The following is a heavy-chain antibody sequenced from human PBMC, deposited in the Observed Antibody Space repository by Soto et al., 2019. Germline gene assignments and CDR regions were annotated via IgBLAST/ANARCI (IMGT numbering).Heavy chain of an antibody. J-gene: IGHJ6*02. CDR3: AKAGDFWSTSYYYGMDV. D-gene: IGHD3-3*01. CDR2: ISGSGGST. Sequence: GGSLRLSCAASGFTFSSYAMSWVRQAPGKGLEWVSAISGSGGSTYYADSVKGRFTISRDNSKNTLYLQMDSLRAEDTAVYYCAKAGDFWSTSYYYGMDVWGQGTTVTVSS. V-gene: IGHV3-23*01. CDR1: GFTFSSYA.